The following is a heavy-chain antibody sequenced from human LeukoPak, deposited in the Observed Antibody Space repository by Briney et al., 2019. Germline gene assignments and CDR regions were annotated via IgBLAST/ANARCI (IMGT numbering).Heavy chain of an antibody. CDR1: GFTFSSYW. Sequence: GGSLRLSCAASGFTFSSYWMHWVRQAPGKGLVWVSRINSDGSSTSYADSVKGRFTISRDNAKNMLYLQMNSLRAEDTAVYYCARVGFSYGYYSAFDYWGQGTLVTVSS. J-gene: IGHJ4*02. CDR3: ARVGFSYGYYSAFDY. V-gene: IGHV3-74*01. D-gene: IGHD5-18*01. CDR2: INSDGSST.